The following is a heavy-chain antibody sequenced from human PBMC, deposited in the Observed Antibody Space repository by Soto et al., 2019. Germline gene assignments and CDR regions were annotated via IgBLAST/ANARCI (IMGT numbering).Heavy chain of an antibody. D-gene: IGHD6-19*01. CDR2: IIPIFGTA. Sequence: QVQLVQSGAEVKKPGSSVKVSCKASGGTFSSYAISWVRQAPGQGLEWMGGIIPIFGTANYAQKFQGRVTITADKSTSTAYMELSSLRSEDTAGYYCARDPYTQWPESRTRFAYWGQGTLVTVAS. J-gene: IGHJ4*02. CDR3: ARDPYTQWPESRTRFAY. CDR1: GGTFSSYA. V-gene: IGHV1-69*06.